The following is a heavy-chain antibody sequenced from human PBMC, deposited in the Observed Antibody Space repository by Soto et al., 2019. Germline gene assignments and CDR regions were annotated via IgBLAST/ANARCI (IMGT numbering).Heavy chain of an antibody. D-gene: IGHD6-19*01. V-gene: IGHV3-15*07. CDR2: IKSKTDGGTT. CDR1: SVSNAW. Sequence: SVSNAWMTWVRQAPGKGLEWVGRIKSKTDGGTTDYAAPVKGRFTISRDDSKNTLYLQMNSLKTEDTAVYYCTTEFYSSGWYGDYWGQGTLVTVSS. CDR3: TTEFYSSGWYGDY. J-gene: IGHJ4*02.